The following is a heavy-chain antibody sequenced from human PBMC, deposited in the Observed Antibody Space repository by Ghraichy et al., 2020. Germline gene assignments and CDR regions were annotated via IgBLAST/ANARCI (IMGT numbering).Heavy chain of an antibody. Sequence: LSLTCAASGFTFSSYAMSWVRQAPGKGLEWVSAISGSGGSTYYADSVKGRFTISRDNSKNTLYLQMNSLRAEDTAVYYCAKVPSIVVVVAANVDYWGQGTLVTVSS. CDR3: AKVPSIVVVVAANVDY. CDR1: GFTFSSYA. J-gene: IGHJ4*02. V-gene: IGHV3-23*01. CDR2: ISGSGGST. D-gene: IGHD2-15*01.